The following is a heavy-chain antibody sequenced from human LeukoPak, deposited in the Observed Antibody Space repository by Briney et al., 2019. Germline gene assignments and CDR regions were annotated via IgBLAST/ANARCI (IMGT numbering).Heavy chain of an antibody. CDR2: ISASGGTT. CDR1: GFTFSSYA. V-gene: IGHV3-23*01. CDR3: AKDWWDE. Sequence: GGSLRLSCAASGFTFSSYAMSWVRQAPGKGLEWVPTISASGGTTYYADSVKGRFTISRDRSKNTLYLQMNSLRAEDTAVYYCAKDWWDEWGQGTLVTVSS. D-gene: IGHD1-26*01. J-gene: IGHJ4*02.